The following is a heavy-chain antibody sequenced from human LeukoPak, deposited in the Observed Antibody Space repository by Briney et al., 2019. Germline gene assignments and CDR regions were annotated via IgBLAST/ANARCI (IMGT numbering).Heavy chain of an antibody. CDR1: GGSFSGYY. D-gene: IGHD6-6*01. CDR2: INHSGSP. Sequence: PSETLSPTCAVYGGSFSGYYWSWIRQPPGKGREWIGEINHSGSPNYNPSLKSRFTISVGTSKTQFSLKLSSVTAADSAVEYCASGKRAALRYNWFDPWGQGTLVTVSS. CDR3: ASGKRAALRYNWFDP. V-gene: IGHV4-34*01. J-gene: IGHJ5*02.